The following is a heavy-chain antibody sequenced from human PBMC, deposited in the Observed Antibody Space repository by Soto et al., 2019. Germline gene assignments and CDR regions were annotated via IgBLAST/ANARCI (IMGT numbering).Heavy chain of an antibody. CDR1: GYTFTGYY. J-gene: IGHJ4*02. CDR2: INPNSGGT. D-gene: IGHD3-16*02. CDR3: ARGGSYHPPIDY. Sequence: ASLKVSCKASGYTFTGYYMHWLRQAPGQGLEWMGWINPNSGGTNYAQKFQGRVTMTRDTSISTAYMELSRLRSDDTAVYYCARGGSYHPPIDYWGQGTLVTVSS. V-gene: IGHV1-2*02.